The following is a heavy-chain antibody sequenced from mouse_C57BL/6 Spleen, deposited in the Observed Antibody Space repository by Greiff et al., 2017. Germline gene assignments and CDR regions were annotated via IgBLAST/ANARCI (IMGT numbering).Heavy chain of an antibody. CDR1: GYTFTDYE. Sequence: QLQQSGAELVRPGASVTLSCKASGYTFTDYEMHWVKQTPVHGLEWIGAIDPETGGTAYNQKFKGKAILTADKSSSTAYMELRSLTSEDSAVYYCTGGYYVNWYFDVWGTGTTVTVSS. CDR2: IDPETGGT. CDR3: TGGYYVNWYFDV. D-gene: IGHD2-3*01. V-gene: IGHV1-15*01. J-gene: IGHJ1*03.